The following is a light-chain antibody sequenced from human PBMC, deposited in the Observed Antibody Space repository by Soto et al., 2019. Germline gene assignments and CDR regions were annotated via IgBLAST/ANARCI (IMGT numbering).Light chain of an antibody. V-gene: IGLV2-14*03. CDR3: SSYTTSNTRQIV. CDR2: DVS. CDR1: SSDVGGYNY. Sequence: QSVLTQPASVSGSPGQSITISCTGTSSDVGGYNYVSWYQHHPAKAPKLIIYDVSNRPSGVSNRFSGSKSGNTASLTISGLQPEDEADYYCSSYTTSNTRQIVFGTGTKVTVL. J-gene: IGLJ1*01.